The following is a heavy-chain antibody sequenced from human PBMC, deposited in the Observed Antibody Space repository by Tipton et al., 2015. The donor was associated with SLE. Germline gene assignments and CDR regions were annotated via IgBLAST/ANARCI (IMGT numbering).Heavy chain of an antibody. CDR2: IKQDGSEK. D-gene: IGHD3-3*01. Sequence: SLRLSCAASGFTFSSYWMSWVRQAPGKGLEWVANIKQDGSEKYYVDSVKGRFTISRDNAKNSLHLQMNSLRAEDTAVYYCARGYYDFWSGYPSLFDYWGQGTLVTVSS. J-gene: IGHJ4*02. CDR3: ARGYYDFWSGYPSLFDY. V-gene: IGHV3-7*04. CDR1: GFTFSSYW.